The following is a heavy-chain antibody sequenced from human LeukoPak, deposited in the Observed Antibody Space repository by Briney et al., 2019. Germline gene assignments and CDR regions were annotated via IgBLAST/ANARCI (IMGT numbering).Heavy chain of an antibody. CDR2: MNPNSGNT. J-gene: IGHJ3*02. CDR1: GYTFTSYD. Sequence: GASVKVSCKASGYTFTSYDINWVRQATGQGLEWMGWMNPNSGNTGYAQKFQGRVTMTRNTSISTAYMELSSLRSEDTVVYYCARSVRRDIVVEDAFDIWGQGTMVTVSS. V-gene: IGHV1-8*01. CDR3: ARSVRRDIVVEDAFDI. D-gene: IGHD2-15*01.